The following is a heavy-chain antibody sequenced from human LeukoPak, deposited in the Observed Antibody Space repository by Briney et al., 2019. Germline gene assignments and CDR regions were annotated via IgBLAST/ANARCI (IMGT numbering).Heavy chain of an antibody. CDR2: ISDDGRS. CDR3: ASTSGYDFWDMGY. V-gene: IGHV3-30*04. CDR1: GFAFSKYA. D-gene: IGHD5-12*01. J-gene: IGHJ4*02. Sequence: GGPLRLSCAASGFAFSKYAMHWVRQAAGKGLEWVTIISDDGRSNYADSVEGRFTISRDNSKNTLYLQMSSLRAEDTAVYYCASTSGYDFWDMGYWGQGTLVTVSS.